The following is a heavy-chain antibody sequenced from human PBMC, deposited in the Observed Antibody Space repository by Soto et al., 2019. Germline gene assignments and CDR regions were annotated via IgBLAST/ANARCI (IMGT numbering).Heavy chain of an antibody. Sequence: GVSVKVSCKASGGTFSSYAISWVRQAPGQGLEWMGGIIPIFGTANYAQKFQGRVTITADKSTSTAYMELSSLRSEDTAVYYCARVSVVAALYNWFDPWGQGTLVTVSS. V-gene: IGHV1-69*06. D-gene: IGHD2-15*01. CDR1: GGTFSSYA. CDR3: ARVSVVAALYNWFDP. CDR2: IIPIFGTA. J-gene: IGHJ5*02.